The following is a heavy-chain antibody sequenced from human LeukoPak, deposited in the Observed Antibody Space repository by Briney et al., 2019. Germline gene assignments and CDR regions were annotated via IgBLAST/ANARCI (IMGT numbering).Heavy chain of an antibody. J-gene: IGHJ4*02. CDR3: ASNSYDSSGYYYS. CDR1: GFTFSSYS. D-gene: IGHD3-22*01. Sequence: PGGSLRLFCAASGFTFSSYSMNWVRQAPGKGLEWVSSISSSSSYIYYADSVKGRFTISRDNAKNSLYLQMNSLRAEDTAVYYCASNSYDSSGYYYSWGLGTLVTVSS. V-gene: IGHV3-21*01. CDR2: ISSSSSYI.